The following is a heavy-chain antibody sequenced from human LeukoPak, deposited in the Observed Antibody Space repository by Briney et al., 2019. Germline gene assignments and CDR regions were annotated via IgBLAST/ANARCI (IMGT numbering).Heavy chain of an antibody. V-gene: IGHV3-23*01. D-gene: IGHD3-22*01. CDR1: GFTFSIYA. Sequence: GGSLRLSCAASGFTFSIYATSWVRQAPGKGLEWVSAISGSGGSTYYADSVKGRFTISRDNSKNTLYLQMNSLRAEDTAVYYCAKLSAVVITIAWFDPWGQGTLVTVSS. CDR2: ISGSGGST. CDR3: AKLSAVVITIAWFDP. J-gene: IGHJ5*02.